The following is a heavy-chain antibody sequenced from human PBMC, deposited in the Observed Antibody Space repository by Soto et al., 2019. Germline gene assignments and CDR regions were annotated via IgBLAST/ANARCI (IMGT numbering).Heavy chain of an antibody. V-gene: IGHV3-23*01. J-gene: IGHJ4*02. Sequence: DVQLLESGGGLVQPEGSLRLSCAASGFTFSSYAMGWVRQGPGKGLEWVAVVSIDGSTHYADSARGRFTISRDNSKNTLSLQMNSLTAEDTAVYFCAKRRGAGGHFDYWGQGALVTVSS. D-gene: IGHD2-15*01. CDR3: AKRRGAGGHFDY. CDR1: GFTFSSYA. CDR2: VSIDGST.